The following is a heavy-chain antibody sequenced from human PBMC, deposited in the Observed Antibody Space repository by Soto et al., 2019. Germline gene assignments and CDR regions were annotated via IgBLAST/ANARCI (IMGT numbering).Heavy chain of an antibody. J-gene: IGHJ4*02. CDR3: ARHMMSCGGDCYAFFL. V-gene: IGHV1-69*01. CDR2: IIPIFGTA. CDR1: GGTFSSYA. Sequence: QVQLVQSGAEVKKPGSSVKVSCKASGGTFSSYAISWVRQAPGQGLEWMGGIIPIFGTANYAQKFQGRVTITADESTNTAYMELSSLRSEDTAVYYCARHMMSCGGDCYAFFLWGQGTLVTVSS. D-gene: IGHD2-21*02.